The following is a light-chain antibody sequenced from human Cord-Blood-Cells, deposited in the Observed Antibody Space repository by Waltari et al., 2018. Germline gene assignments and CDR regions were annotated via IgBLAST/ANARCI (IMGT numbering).Light chain of an antibody. CDR1: QSVSSY. CDR3: QQRSNWPRT. CDR2: DAP. Sequence: EIVLTQPPATLSLSPGERATLSCRASQSVSSYLAWYQQKPGQAPRLLIYDAPNRATGIPARFSGSGSGTDFTLTISSLEPEDFAVYYCQQRSNWPRTFGQGTKLEIK. J-gene: IGKJ2*01. V-gene: IGKV3-11*01.